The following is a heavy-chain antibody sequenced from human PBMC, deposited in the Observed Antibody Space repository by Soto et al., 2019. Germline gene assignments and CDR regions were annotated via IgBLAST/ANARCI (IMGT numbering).Heavy chain of an antibody. Sequence: QVQLGQSGAEVKKPGSSLKVSCKASGGTFSSYAISWVRQAPGQGLEWMGGIIPIFGTAHYAQKFQGRVTITADESTRTAYMELSSLRSEDTAVYYCARGGLSCGGDCYSSGMDVWGQGTTVTVSS. CDR1: GGTFSSYA. CDR3: ARGGLSCGGDCYSSGMDV. CDR2: IIPIFGTA. V-gene: IGHV1-69*12. D-gene: IGHD2-21*02. J-gene: IGHJ6*02.